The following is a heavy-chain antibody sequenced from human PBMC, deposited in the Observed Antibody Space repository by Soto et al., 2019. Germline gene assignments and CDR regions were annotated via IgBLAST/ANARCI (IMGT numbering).Heavy chain of an antibody. CDR3: ARGRSLRWDWFDP. D-gene: IGHD2-21*01. V-gene: IGHV1-2*02. CDR1: GYIFTGFH. CDR2: ITPNTGGT. J-gene: IGHJ5*02. Sequence: ASVKVSCKASGYIFTGFHIHWVRQAPGHGLEWMGWITPNTGGTNYAQKFQGRVTMTRDTSISTAYLEMTSLEFHDTAVYYCARGRSLRWDWFDPWGQGTLVTVSS.